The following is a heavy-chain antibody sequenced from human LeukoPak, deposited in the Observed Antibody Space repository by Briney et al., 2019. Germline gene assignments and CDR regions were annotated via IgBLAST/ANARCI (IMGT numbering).Heavy chain of an antibody. CDR1: GFTFDDYA. J-gene: IGHJ5*02. CDR2: ISWNSGSI. Sequence: PGGSLRLSCAASGFTFDDYAMHWVRQAPGKGLEWVSGISWNSGSIGYADSVKGRFTISRDNAKNSLYLQMNSLRAEDTALYYCAKDISGSGSAWGQGTLVTVSS. V-gene: IGHV3-9*01. CDR3: AKDISGSGSA. D-gene: IGHD3-10*01.